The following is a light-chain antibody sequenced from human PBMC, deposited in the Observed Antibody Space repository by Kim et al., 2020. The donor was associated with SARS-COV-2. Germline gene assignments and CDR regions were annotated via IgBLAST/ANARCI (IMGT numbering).Light chain of an antibody. CDR2: EVS. J-gene: IGLJ2*01. CDR1: SSDVGSYNR. Sequence: GQSATTSSTGTSSDVGSYNRVSWYQQPPGTAPKLMIHEVSNRPSGVPDRFSGSKSGNTASLTISGLQAEDEADYYCSSYTRSSNVVFGGGTKLTVL. CDR3: SSYTRSSNVV. V-gene: IGLV2-18*02.